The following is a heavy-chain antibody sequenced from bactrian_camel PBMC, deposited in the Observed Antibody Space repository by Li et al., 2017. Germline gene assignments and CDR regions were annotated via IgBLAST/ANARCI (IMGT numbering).Heavy chain of an antibody. Sequence: QLVESGGGSVQAGGSLRLSCAASGYTYSPDCMGWLRQAPGKEREGVAGIYSGGEPTYYDESVKGRFTISRDNRENTVYLEMNNLKPEDTAMYYCVADETCVRWYLPAGSADFGAWGQGTQVTVS. CDR1: GYTYSPDC. CDR2: IYSGGEPT. V-gene: IGHV3S25*01. D-gene: IGHD2*01. J-gene: IGHJ6*01. CDR3: VADETCVRWYLPAGSADFGA.